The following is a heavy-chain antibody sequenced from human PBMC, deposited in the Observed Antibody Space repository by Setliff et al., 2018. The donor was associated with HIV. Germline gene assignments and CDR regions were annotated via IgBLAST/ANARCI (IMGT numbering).Heavy chain of an antibody. CDR2: VFYTGFA. V-gene: IGHV4-59*08. CDR3: ARGWGYSYALN. J-gene: IGHJ4*02. CDR1: GDSIRGYY. Sequence: PSETLSLTCTVSGDSIRGYYWSWIRQPPGKGLEWMGYVFYTGFAAYNPSLKSRLTISVDTSKSQFSLRLTSVTAADTAIYYCARGWGYSYALNWGQGTLVTVSS. D-gene: IGHD5-18*01.